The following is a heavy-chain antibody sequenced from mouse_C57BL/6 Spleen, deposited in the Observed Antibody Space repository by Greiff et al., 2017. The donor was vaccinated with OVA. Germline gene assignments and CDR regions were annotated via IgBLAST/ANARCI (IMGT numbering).Heavy chain of an antibody. D-gene: IGHD2-4*01. J-gene: IGHJ2*01. V-gene: IGHV1-69*01. CDR1: GYTFTSYW. CDR2: IDPSDSYT. Sequence: VQLQQSGAELVMPGASVKLSCKASGYTFTSYWMHWVKQRPGQGLEWIGEIDPSDSYTNYNQKFKGKSTLTVDKSSSTAYMQLSSLTSEDSAVYYCARSGITGPYYFDYWGQGTTLTVSS. CDR3: ARSGITGPYYFDY.